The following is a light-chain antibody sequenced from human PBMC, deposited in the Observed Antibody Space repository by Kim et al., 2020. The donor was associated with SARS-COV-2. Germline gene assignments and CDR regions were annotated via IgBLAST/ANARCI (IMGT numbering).Light chain of an antibody. CDR3: QQYNSFPWT. V-gene: IGKV1-5*03. J-gene: IGKJ1*01. CDR1: QSISSW. CDR2: KAS. Sequence: DIQMTQSPSTLSASVGDRLTITCRASQSISSWLAWYQQQPGKAPKLLIYKASSLKSGVPSRFSGSGSGTEFTLSISSLQPDDFATYYCQQYNSFPWTFGQGTKVDIK.